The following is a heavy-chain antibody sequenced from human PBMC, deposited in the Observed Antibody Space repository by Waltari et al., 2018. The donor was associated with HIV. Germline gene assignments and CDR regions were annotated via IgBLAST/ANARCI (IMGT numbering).Heavy chain of an antibody. CDR2: SYPGDSDT. CDR1: GYSFTNYW. V-gene: IGHV5-51*03. CDR3: ARRILNAYDNWCDP. D-gene: IGHD3-9*01. Sequence: EVQLVQSGAEVKKPGESLKISCKGSGYSFTNYWIGWVRQMPGKGLEWMGISYPGDSDTRYSPSFQGQVTISADRSISTAYLQWSSRRASDTAMYYCARRILNAYDNWCDPWGQGTLVTVSS. J-gene: IGHJ5*02.